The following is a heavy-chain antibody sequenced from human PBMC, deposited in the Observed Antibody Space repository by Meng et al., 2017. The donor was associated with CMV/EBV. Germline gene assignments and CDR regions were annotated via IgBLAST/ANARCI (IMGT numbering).Heavy chain of an antibody. CDR1: GFTVSSNY. CDR2: IYSGGST. D-gene: IGHD1-26*01. J-gene: IGHJ4*02. Sequence: GGSRRLSGAASGFTVSSNYMSWVRQAPGKGLEWVSVIYSGGSTYYADSVKGRFTISRDNSKNTLYLQMNSLRAADTAVYYCARGRRVGPDYWGQGTLVTVSS. CDR3: ARGRRVGPDY. V-gene: IGHV3-53*01.